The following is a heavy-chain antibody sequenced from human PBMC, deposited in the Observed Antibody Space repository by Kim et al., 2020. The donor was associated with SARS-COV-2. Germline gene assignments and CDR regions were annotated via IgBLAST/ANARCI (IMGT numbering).Heavy chain of an antibody. D-gene: IGHD6-13*01. CDR3: AITPREQQLDYYYYYGMDV. Sequence: SVKVSCKDSGGTFSSYAISWVRQAPGQGLEWMGGIIPIFGTANYAQKFQGRVTITADESTSTAYMELSSLRSEDTAVYYCAITPREQQLDYYYYYGMDVWGQGTTVTVSS. CDR2: IIPIFGTA. J-gene: IGHJ6*02. V-gene: IGHV1-69*13. CDR1: GGTFSSYA.